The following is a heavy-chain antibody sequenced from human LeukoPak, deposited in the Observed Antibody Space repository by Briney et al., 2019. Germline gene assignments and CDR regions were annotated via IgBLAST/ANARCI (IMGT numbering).Heavy chain of an antibody. Sequence: QPGRSLRLSCAPSGLTFSIYAMQWVRQAPGKGLEWVADISYDGTNKYHADSVKGRFTISRDNSKNTLYLQMNSLRTEDTAVYYCVRRSGDGAVWGQGTTVTVSS. CDR1: GLTFSIYA. CDR2: ISYDGTNK. D-gene: IGHD1-26*01. CDR3: VRRSGDGAV. J-gene: IGHJ6*02. V-gene: IGHV3-30-3*01.